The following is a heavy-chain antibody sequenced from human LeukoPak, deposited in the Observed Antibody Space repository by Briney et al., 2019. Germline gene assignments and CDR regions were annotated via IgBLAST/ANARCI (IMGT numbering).Heavy chain of an antibody. CDR2: ISSSSSTI. CDR1: GFIFSSYG. V-gene: IGHV3-48*01. CDR3: ARDVISRNMITLGLGY. J-gene: IGHJ4*02. Sequence: GGSLRLSCAASGFIFSSYGMHWVRQAPGKGLEWVSYISSSSSTIYYADSVKGRFTISRDNSKNTAYLDMNSLRPDDTAVYFCARDVISRNMITLGLGYWGQGTLVTVSS. D-gene: IGHD3-16*01.